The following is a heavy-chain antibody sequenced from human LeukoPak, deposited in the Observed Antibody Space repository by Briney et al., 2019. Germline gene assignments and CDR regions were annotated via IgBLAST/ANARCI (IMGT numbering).Heavy chain of an antibody. D-gene: IGHD1-26*01. CDR1: GYTFTSYD. CDR2: INPSGGST. CDR3: ARDRISVGATTTHAFDI. V-gene: IGHV1-46*01. J-gene: IGHJ3*02. Sequence: ASVTVSCKASGYTFTSYDINWVRQAPGQGLEWMGIINPSGGSTSYAQKFQGRVTMTRDTSTSTVYMELSSLRSEDTAVYYCARDRISVGATTTHAFDIWGQGTMVTVSS.